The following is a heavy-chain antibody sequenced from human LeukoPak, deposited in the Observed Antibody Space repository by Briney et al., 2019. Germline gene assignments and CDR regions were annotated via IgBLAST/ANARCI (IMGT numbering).Heavy chain of an antibody. CDR3: ARDEGIAVAGNWFDP. D-gene: IGHD6-19*01. V-gene: IGHV1-18*01. CDR2: ISAYNGNT. J-gene: IGHJ5*01. CDR1: GYTFTSYG. Sequence: ASVKVSCKASGYTFTSYGISWVRQAPGQGPEWMGWISAYNGNTNYAQKLQGRVTMTTDTSTSTAYMELRSLRSDDTAVYYCARDEGIAVAGNWFDPWGQGTTVTVSS.